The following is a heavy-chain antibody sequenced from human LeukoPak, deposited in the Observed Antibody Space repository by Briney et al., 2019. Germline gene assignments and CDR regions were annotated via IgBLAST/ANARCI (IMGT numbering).Heavy chain of an antibody. Sequence: ASVTVSCKASGYTFTSYDINWVRQATGQGLEWMGWMNPNSGNTGYAQKFQGRVTMTRNTSISTAYMELSSLRSEDTAVYYCATAGSGSYYKEFDYWGQGTLVTVSS. CDR2: MNPNSGNT. J-gene: IGHJ4*02. CDR1: GYTFTSYD. D-gene: IGHD3-10*01. V-gene: IGHV1-8*01. CDR3: ATAGSGSYYKEFDY.